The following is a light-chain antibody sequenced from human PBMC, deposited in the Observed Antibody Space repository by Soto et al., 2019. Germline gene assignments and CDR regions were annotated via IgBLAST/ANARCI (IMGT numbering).Light chain of an antibody. Sequence: QSVLTQPASVSGSPGQSITISCTGTSSDVGGYNYVSWYQQHPGKAPKLMIYEVSNRPSGVSNRFSGSMSGNTASLTISGLQAEDEADYYCKSYTSSSTPYVLFGGGTQLTVL. J-gene: IGLJ2*01. V-gene: IGLV2-14*01. CDR3: KSYTSSSTPYVL. CDR1: SSDVGGYNY. CDR2: EVS.